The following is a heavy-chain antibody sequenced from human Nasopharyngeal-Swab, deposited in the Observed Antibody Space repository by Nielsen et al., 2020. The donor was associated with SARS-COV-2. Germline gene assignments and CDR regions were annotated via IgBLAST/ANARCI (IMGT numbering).Heavy chain of an antibody. CDR2: IYYSRRT. CDR1: GGSISSSSYY. Sequence: GSLRLSCTVSGGSISSSSYYWGWIREPPGKGLDWIGSIYYSRRTYYNPSHKSRVTIPVDTSKNQFSLKLSSVTAADTAVYYCAREHSNTIAAPDAFDIWGQGTMVTVSS. V-gene: IGHV4-39*02. D-gene: IGHD6-13*01. J-gene: IGHJ3*02. CDR3: AREHSNTIAAPDAFDI.